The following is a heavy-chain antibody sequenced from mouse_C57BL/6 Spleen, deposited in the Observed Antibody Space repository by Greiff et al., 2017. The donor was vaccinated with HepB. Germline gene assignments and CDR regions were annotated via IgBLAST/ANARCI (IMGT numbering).Heavy chain of an antibody. Sequence: EVHLVESGGGLVKPGGSLKLSCAASGFTFSDYGMHWVRQAPEKGLEWVAYISSGSSTIYYADTVKGRFTISRDNAKNTLFLQMTSLRSEDTAMYYCASNWDGYAMDYWGQGTSVTVSS. V-gene: IGHV5-17*01. CDR1: GFTFSDYG. CDR3: ASNWDGYAMDY. D-gene: IGHD4-1*01. J-gene: IGHJ4*01. CDR2: ISSGSSTI.